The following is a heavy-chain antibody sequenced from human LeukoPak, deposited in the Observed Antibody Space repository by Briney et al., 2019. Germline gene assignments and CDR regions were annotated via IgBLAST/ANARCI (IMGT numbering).Heavy chain of an antibody. Sequence: ASVKVSCKASGYTFISYDINWVRQATGQGLEWMGWMNPNSGNTSYAQKFQGRVTMTRNTSISTAYMELSSLRSEDTAVYYCARGVKRMVRGVTAFYYYGMDVWGQGTTVTVSS. CDR3: ARGVKRMVRGVTAFYYYGMDV. CDR1: GYTFISYD. D-gene: IGHD3-10*01. V-gene: IGHV1-8*01. CDR2: MNPNSGNT. J-gene: IGHJ6*02.